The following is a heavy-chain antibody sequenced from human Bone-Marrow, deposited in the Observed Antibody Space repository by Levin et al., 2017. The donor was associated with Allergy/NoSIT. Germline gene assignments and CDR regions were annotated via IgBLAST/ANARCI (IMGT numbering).Heavy chain of an antibody. Sequence: AASVKVSCAASGFNFASYGMNWVRQAPGKGLEWVSSISGTGRHIYLADSLKGRFTISRDNAKNSLSLQMNNLRVEDTAVYYCVKDEGPFSSSFAFDCWGQGALVTVSS. D-gene: IGHD2-2*01. CDR3: VKDEGPFSSSFAFDC. J-gene: IGHJ4*02. CDR1: GFNFASYG. V-gene: IGHV3-21*01. CDR2: ISGTGRHI.